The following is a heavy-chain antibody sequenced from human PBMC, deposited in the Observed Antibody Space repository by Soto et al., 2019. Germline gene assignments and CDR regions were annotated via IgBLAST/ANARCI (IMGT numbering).Heavy chain of an antibody. D-gene: IGHD5-12*01. CDR1: GFTFSIYE. V-gene: IGHV3-48*03. J-gene: IGHJ4*02. Sequence: PGGSLRLSCAASGFTFSIYEMNWVRQSPGKGLKWVSYVSGSGGTLHYADSVRGRFTISRDNAKNSLYLQMNSLRLEDTAVYYCARVRRGYIHVLIDYWGQGTMAPVSS. CDR2: VSGSGGTL. CDR3: ARVRRGYIHVLIDY.